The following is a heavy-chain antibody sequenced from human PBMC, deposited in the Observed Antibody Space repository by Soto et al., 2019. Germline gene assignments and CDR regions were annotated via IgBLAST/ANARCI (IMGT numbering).Heavy chain of an antibody. D-gene: IGHD4-17*01. V-gene: IGHV4-34*09. CDR1: GGSFSGYY. CDR3: ARENYGDYLNWFDP. CDR2: IYYSGST. Sequence: SETLSLTCAVYGGSFSGYYWSWIRQPPGKGLEWIGYIYYSGSTYYNPSLKSRVTISVDTSKNQFSLKLSSVTAADTAVYYCARENYGDYLNWFDPWGQGTLVTVSS. J-gene: IGHJ5*02.